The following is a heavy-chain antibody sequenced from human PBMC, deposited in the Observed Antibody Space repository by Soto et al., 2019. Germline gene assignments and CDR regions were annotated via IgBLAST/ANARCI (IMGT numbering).Heavy chain of an antibody. CDR2: ISYDGSNK. D-gene: IGHD3-10*01. Sequence: TGGSLRLSCAASGFTFSSYAMHWVRQAPGKGLEWVAVISYDGSNKYYADSVKGRFTISRDNSKNTLYLQMNSLRAEDTAVYYCARERLTGYNWFDPWGQGTLVTVSS. CDR3: ARERLTGYNWFDP. J-gene: IGHJ5*02. V-gene: IGHV3-30-3*01. CDR1: GFTFSSYA.